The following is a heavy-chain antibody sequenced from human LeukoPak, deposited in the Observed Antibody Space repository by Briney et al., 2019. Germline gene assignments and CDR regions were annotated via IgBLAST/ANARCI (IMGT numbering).Heavy chain of an antibody. V-gene: IGHV3-23*01. CDR2: ISGSGGST. Sequence: PGGSLRLSCAASGFTFSSYAMSWVRQAPGKGLEWVSAISGSGGSTYYADSVKGRFTISRDNSKNTLYLQMNSLRTEDTAVYYCAKLPDEIDSSSWYWSHDYWGQGTLVTVSS. D-gene: IGHD6-13*01. J-gene: IGHJ4*02. CDR1: GFTFSSYA. CDR3: AKLPDEIDSSSWYWSHDY.